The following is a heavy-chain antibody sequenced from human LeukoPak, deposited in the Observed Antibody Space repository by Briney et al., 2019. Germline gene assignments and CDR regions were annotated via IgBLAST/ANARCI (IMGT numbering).Heavy chain of an antibody. D-gene: IGHD2-8*01. CDR1: GFAFNSYW. V-gene: IGHV3-7*03. J-gene: IGHJ4*02. CDR2: MDGGGSAT. Sequence: GGSLRLSCAASGFAFNSYWMSWVRQTPGKGLEWVATMDGGGSATYYVDSVKGRFTITRDNAKNSLFLQMNSLRAEDTALYYCANEEWYRFDYWGQGTLVTVPS. CDR3: ANEEWYRFDY.